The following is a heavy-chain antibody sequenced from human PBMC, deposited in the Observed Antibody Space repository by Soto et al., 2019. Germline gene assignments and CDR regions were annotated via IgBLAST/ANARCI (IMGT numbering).Heavy chain of an antibody. Sequence: GGSLRLSCAASAFTFSSYAMHWVRQAPGKGLEWVAVISFDGSNKYYADSVKGRFTISRDNSKNTLYLQMNSLRAEDTAVYYCARESSSSSDGMDVWGKGTTVTVSS. V-gene: IGHV3-30-3*01. J-gene: IGHJ6*04. D-gene: IGHD6-6*01. CDR1: AFTFSSYA. CDR2: ISFDGSNK. CDR3: ARESSSSSDGMDV.